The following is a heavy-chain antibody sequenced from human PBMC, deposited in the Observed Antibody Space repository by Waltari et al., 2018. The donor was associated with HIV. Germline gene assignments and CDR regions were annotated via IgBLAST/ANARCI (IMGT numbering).Heavy chain of an antibody. Sequence: QVQLVQSGAEMKKPGASVKVSCKASGYTFTSYGINWVRQAPGQGLEWMGWISDYNGNTDYEQKLQGRVTMTTDTSTSTAYMELRSLRSDDTAVYYCARDRTYYYASGNYYRALGYWGQGTLVTVSS. CDR3: ARDRTYYYASGNYYRALGY. CDR2: ISDYNGNT. V-gene: IGHV1-18*01. D-gene: IGHD3-10*01. J-gene: IGHJ4*02. CDR1: GYTFTSYG.